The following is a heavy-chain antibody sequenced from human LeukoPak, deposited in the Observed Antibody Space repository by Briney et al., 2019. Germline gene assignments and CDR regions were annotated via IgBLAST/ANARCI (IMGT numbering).Heavy chain of an antibody. V-gene: IGHV3-48*04. Sequence: PGGSLRLSCAVSGFTFSSYSMNWVRQAPGKGLEWVSYISSSSSTIYYADSVKGRFTISRDNAKNSLYLQMNSLRAEDTAVYYCARIGATYYYDSSGYIDYWGQGTLVTVSS. CDR3: ARIGATYYYDSSGYIDY. J-gene: IGHJ4*02. CDR2: ISSSSSTI. D-gene: IGHD3-22*01. CDR1: GFTFSSYS.